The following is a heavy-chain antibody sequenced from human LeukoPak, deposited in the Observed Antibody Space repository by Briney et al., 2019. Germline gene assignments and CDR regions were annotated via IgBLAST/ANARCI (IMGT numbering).Heavy chain of an antibody. V-gene: IGHV3-30*18. CDR3: AKTAGDTAMFDY. D-gene: IGHD5-18*01. J-gene: IGHJ4*02. CDR1: GFTFSGYV. Sequence: GGSLSLSCAASGFTFSGYVMTWVRQAPGKGLACVAVISFGGSNKYYADSVKGRFTISRDNSKNTLYLQMNSLRAEDTAVYYCAKTAGDTAMFDYWGQGTLVTVSS. CDR2: ISFGGSNK.